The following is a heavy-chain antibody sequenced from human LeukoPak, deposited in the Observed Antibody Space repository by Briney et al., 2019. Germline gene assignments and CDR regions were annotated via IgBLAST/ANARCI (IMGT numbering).Heavy chain of an antibody. Sequence: PGRSLRLYCAASGFTVSSNHMSWVRQAPGKGLEWVSVIYSGGSTYYADSVKGRFTISRDNSKNTLYLQMNSLRAEDTAVYYCARDLAFYGSGKQNYWGQGTLVTVSS. CDR2: IYSGGST. V-gene: IGHV3-66*01. J-gene: IGHJ4*02. CDR3: ARDLAFYGSGKQNY. CDR1: GFTVSSNH. D-gene: IGHD3-10*01.